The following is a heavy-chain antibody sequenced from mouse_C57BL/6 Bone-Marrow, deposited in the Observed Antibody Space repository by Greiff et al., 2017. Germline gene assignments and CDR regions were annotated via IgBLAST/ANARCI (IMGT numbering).Heavy chain of an antibody. CDR1: GFTFSSYA. CDR2: ISDGGSYT. Sequence: EVKLVESGGGLVKPGGSLKLSCAASGFTFSSYAMSWVRQTPEKRLEWVATISDGGSYTYYPDNVKGRFTISRDNAKNHLYLQLSHLKSEDTAMYYCARDDPYYFDYWGQGTTLTVSS. V-gene: IGHV5-4*01. CDR3: ARDDPYYFDY. J-gene: IGHJ2*01.